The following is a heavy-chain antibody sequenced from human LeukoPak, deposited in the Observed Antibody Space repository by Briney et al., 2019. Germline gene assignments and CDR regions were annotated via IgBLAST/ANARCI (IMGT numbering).Heavy chain of an antibody. J-gene: IGHJ4*02. D-gene: IGHD6-19*01. CDR3: ATKQWLAPPPDS. V-gene: IGHV3-74*01. Sequence: PGGSLRLSCAASGFTFSKYWMLWVRQAPRKGTESVSRINTDGTVTTYADSVKGRFTVSRDNADNTMFLQMNSVRDEDTAVYYCATKQWLAPPPDSWGQGTPVTVSS. CDR2: INTDGTVT. CDR1: GFTFSKYW.